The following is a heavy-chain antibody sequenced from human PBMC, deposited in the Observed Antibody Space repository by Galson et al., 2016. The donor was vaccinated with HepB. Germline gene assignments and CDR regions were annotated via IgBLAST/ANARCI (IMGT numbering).Heavy chain of an antibody. CDR1: GFTFSSYE. Sequence: SLRLSCAASGFTFSSYEMNWVRQAPGKGLEWVSMIAYDGSSTHYADSVKGRFTISRDNSKNTLYLQMNSLRAEDTAVYYCARDQGYSGSYLRYFDLWGRGTLVTVSS. CDR3: ARDQGYSGSYLRYFDL. D-gene: IGHD1-26*01. CDR2: IAYDGSST. J-gene: IGHJ2*01. V-gene: IGHV3-30-3*01.